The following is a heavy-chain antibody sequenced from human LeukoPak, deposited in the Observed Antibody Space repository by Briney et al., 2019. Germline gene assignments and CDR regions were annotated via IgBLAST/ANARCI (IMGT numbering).Heavy chain of an antibody. J-gene: IGHJ4*02. CDR3: ARSSYGDYDLDY. CDR1: GFTFRTYG. V-gene: IGHV3-30*02. D-gene: IGHD4-17*01. Sequence: PGGSLRLSCVASGFTFRTYGMHWVRQAPGKGLEWVAFIRYDGSNKYYADSVKGRFTISRDNSKNTLYLQINSLRAEDTAVYYCARSSYGDYDLDYWGQGTLVTVSS. CDR2: IRYDGSNK.